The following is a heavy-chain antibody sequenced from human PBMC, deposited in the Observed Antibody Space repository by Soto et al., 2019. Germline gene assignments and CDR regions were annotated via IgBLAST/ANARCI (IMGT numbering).Heavy chain of an antibody. Sequence: EVQLLESGGGLVRPGGSLRLSCAASGFTFYNYAMNWVRQAPGKGLEWVSTISGGGDGTYYADSVKGRFTISRDNSRNTVYLQMISLRAEDTAVYYCAKNGLGSLATYCTTGDCHYAFDVWGQGTLVTVSS. D-gene: IGHD2-8*01. CDR2: ISGGGDGT. CDR3: AKNGLGSLATYCTTGDCHYAFDV. CDR1: GFTFYNYA. J-gene: IGHJ3*01. V-gene: IGHV3-23*01.